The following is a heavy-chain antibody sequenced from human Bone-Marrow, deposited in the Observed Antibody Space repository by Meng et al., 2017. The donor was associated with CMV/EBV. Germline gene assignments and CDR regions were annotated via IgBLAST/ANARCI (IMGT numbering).Heavy chain of an antibody. J-gene: IGHJ4*02. V-gene: IGHV6-1*01. CDR3: ARLSRDGYKYFDY. CDR1: GDSVSSNSAA. D-gene: IGHD5-24*01. CDR2: TYYRSKWYN. Sequence: SQTLSLTCAISGDSVSSNSAAWNWIRQSPSRGLEWLGRTYYRSKWYNDYAVSVKSRITINPDTSKNQFFLQLNSVTPEDMSVFYCARLSRDGYKYFDYWGQGTQVTVSS.